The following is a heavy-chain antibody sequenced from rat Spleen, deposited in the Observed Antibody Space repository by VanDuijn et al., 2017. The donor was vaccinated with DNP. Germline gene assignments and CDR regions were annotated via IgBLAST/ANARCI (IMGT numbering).Heavy chain of an antibody. CDR1: GFDFNTYA. Sequence: EVQVVESGGGLVQPKGSLTLSCAASGFDFNTYAMTWVRQAPGKGLDWIASISIKTHTYASLYADSVRERFTISRDDSQSMVYLQMDDLKTEDTALYYCTRITPFDYWGQGVMVTVSS. D-gene: IGHD1-10*01. CDR2: ISIKTHTYAS. V-gene: IGHV10-4*01. CDR3: TRITPFDY. J-gene: IGHJ2*01.